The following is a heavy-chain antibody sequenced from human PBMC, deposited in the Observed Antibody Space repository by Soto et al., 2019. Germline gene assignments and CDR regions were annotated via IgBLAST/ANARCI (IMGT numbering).Heavy chain of an antibody. CDR2: INPSGCTS. V-gene: IGHV1-46*01. CDR1: GYTFTDYY. D-gene: IGHD1-1*01. Sequence: QVQMVQSGAEVKKPGASVKVSCKASGYTFTDYYLHWVRQAPGQGLEWMGIINPSGCTSTLSQRFQGRLTMTRDTSTSTAYMELGSLTSEDTAIYYCAKDLHGSFTTMAHWGQGTLVTVSS. J-gene: IGHJ4*02. CDR3: AKDLHGSFTTMAH.